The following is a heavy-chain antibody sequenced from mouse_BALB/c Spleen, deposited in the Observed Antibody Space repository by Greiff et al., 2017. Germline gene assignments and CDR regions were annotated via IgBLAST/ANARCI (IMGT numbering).Heavy chain of an antibody. CDR2: ISSGGSYT. J-gene: IGHJ3*01. V-gene: IGHV5-9-4*01. CDR3: AREAGTGAWFAY. Sequence: EVKVVESGGGLVKPGGSLKLSCAASGFTFSSYAMSWVRQSPEKRLEWVAEISSGGSYTYYPDTVTGRFTISRDNAKNTLYLEMSSLRSEDTAMYYCAREAGTGAWFAYWGQGTLVTVSA. D-gene: IGHD4-1*01. CDR1: GFTFSSYA.